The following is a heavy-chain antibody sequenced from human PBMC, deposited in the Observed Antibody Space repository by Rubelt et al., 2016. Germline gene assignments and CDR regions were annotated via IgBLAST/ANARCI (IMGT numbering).Heavy chain of an antibody. CDR3: AGDGYSNRPHYYGMDV. J-gene: IGHJ6*02. CDR1: GGSISSGGYY. Sequence: QVQLQESGPGLVKPSQTLSLTCTVSGGSISSGGYYWSWIRQHPGKGLEWIGYIYYSGSTYYNPSLKSRVTISVDTSKNQFALKLSSVTAADTAVYYWAGDGYSNRPHYYGMDVWGQGTTVTVSS. V-gene: IGHV4-31*03. CDR2: IYYSGST. D-gene: IGHD4-11*01.